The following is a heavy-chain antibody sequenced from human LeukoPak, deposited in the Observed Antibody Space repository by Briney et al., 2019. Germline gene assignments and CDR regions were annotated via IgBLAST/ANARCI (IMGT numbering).Heavy chain of an antibody. D-gene: IGHD5-24*01. CDR3: ARGAGYNYPYYFDY. Sequence: GGSLRLSCAASGFTFSSYWMSWVRQAPGKGLEWVANIKQDGGEKNYVASVKGRFTISRDNAKNSLYLQMNSLRAEDTAVYYCARGAGYNYPYYFDYWGQGTLVTVSS. J-gene: IGHJ4*02. CDR1: GFTFSSYW. CDR2: IKQDGGEK. V-gene: IGHV3-7*03.